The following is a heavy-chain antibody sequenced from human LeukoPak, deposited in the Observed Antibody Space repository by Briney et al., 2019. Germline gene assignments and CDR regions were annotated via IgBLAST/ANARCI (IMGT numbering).Heavy chain of an antibody. V-gene: IGHV4-59*08. D-gene: IGHD1-26*01. Sequence: PSEALSLTCAVSSGSISGHYWTWVRQPPGKGLEWIAYIYYSGVTKYNPSLKSRVSISVDTSKNQFSLKLISVTATDTAVYYCARHAQSPYSGSFDYWGQGTLVTVSS. CDR2: IYYSGVT. CDR1: SGSISGHY. CDR3: ARHAQSPYSGSFDY. J-gene: IGHJ4*02.